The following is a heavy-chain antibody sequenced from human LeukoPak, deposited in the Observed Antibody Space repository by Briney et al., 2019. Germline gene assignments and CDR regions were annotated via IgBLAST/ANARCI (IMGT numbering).Heavy chain of an antibody. V-gene: IGHV4-59*01. D-gene: IGHD2-2*01. CDR1: GGSISSYY. CDR3: ASRPLGSKYYYGMDV. CDR2: IYYSGST. J-gene: IGHJ6*02. Sequence: PSETLSLTCTVSGGSISSYYWSWIRQPPGKGLEWIGHIYYSGSTNYNPSLKSRVTISVDTSKNQFSLKLSSVTAADTAVYYCASRPLGSKYYYGMDVWSQGTTVTVSS.